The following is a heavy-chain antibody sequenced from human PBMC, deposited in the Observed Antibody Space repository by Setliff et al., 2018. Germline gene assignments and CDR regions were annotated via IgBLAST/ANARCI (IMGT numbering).Heavy chain of an antibody. Sequence: GGSLRLSCAASGFTFSDAWMNWVRQAPGRGLEWVGRIKSKTDGGTTDYAANMKGKFTISQDDSKDSLYLQMNSLKIEDTAMYFCTAGGPWGQGTLVTVSS. CDR3: TAGGP. V-gene: IGHV3-15*01. J-gene: IGHJ4*02. CDR2: IKSKTDGGTT. CDR1: GFTFSDAW.